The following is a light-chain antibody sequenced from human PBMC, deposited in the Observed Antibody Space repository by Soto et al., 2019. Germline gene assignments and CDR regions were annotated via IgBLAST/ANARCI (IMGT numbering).Light chain of an antibody. V-gene: IGKV3-20*01. CDR2: GAS. CDR1: QTVGNNY. J-gene: IGKJ1*01. CDR3: QQYDRSPRT. Sequence: EIVLTQSPGTLSLPPGDGATLSCRASQTVGNNYLAWYQQRPGQAPRLLIHGASSRATGIPDRFSGSGSGTEFTLTIARLEPEDFAVYYCQQYDRSPRTFGQGTKVDIK.